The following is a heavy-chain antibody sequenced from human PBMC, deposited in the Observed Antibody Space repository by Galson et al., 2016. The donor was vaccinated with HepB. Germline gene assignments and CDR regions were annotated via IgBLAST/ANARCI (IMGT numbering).Heavy chain of an antibody. CDR1: GFTVSSRY. Sequence: SLRLSCAASGFTVSSRYMSWVRKAPGKGLEWVPLITRDGKTQYADSVRGRVAISRDNSKNTLYLQMTSLRADDTAVYYCARDLRTGSVAARGQGTMVTVSS. J-gene: IGHJ3*01. V-gene: IGHV3-66*01. D-gene: IGHD6-19*01. CDR2: ITRDGKT. CDR3: ARDLRTGSVAA.